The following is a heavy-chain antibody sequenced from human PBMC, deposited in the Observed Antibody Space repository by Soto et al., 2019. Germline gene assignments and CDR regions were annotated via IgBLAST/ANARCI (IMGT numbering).Heavy chain of an antibody. CDR2: IDPSDSYT. CDR3: ARGVPAAIDYYYYGMDA. J-gene: IGHJ6*02. V-gene: IGHV5-10-1*01. Sequence: SGESLKISCKGSGYSFTSYWISWVRQMPGKGLEWMGRIDPSDSYTNYSPSFQGHVTISADKSISTAYLQWSSLKASDTAMYYCARGVPAAIDYYYYGMDAWGQGTTVTVSS. D-gene: IGHD2-2*02. CDR1: GYSFTSYW.